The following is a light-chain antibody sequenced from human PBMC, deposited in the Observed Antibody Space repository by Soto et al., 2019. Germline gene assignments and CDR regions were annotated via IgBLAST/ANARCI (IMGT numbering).Light chain of an antibody. Sequence: QSALTQPPSASGSPGQSVTISCTGTSSDVGAYDYVSWYQQHPSEAPKLMIYEVTKRPSGVPDRFSGSKSGNTASLTVSGLQTEDEADYYCSSFARSNNFVFGTGTKVTVL. CDR1: SSDVGAYDY. CDR2: EVT. V-gene: IGLV2-8*01. J-gene: IGLJ1*01. CDR3: SSFARSNNFV.